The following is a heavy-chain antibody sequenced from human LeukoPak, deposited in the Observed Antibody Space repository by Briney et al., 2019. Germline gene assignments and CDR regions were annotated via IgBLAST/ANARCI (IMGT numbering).Heavy chain of an antibody. V-gene: IGHV3-43*01. CDR3: ARDIRGNYFDS. CDR2: ISRDGSTP. CDR1: GFIFDDSL. Sequence: GGSLRLSCVASGFIFDDSLMHWVRQAPGKGLEWISLISRDGSTPYYADSVKGRFTISRDNSKNSLFLQMNSLTPEDTAVYYCARDIRGNYFDSWGQGTLVTVSS. J-gene: IGHJ4*02. D-gene: IGHD3-16*01.